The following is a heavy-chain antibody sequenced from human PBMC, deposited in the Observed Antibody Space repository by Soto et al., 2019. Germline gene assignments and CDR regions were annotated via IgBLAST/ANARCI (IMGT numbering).Heavy chain of an antibody. Sequence: PSETLSLTCTVSGGSISSGGYYWSWIRQHPGKGLEWIGYIYYSGSTYYNPSLKSRVTISVDTSKNQFSLKLSSVTAADTAVYYCARDPYYYGSGSRNDAFDIWGQGTMVTVSS. J-gene: IGHJ3*02. D-gene: IGHD3-10*01. CDR2: IYYSGST. CDR3: ARDPYYYGSGSRNDAFDI. V-gene: IGHV4-31*03. CDR1: GGSISSGGYY.